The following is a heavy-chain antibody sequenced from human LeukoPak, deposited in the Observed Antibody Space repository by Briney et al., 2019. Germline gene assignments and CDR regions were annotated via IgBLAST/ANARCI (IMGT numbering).Heavy chain of an antibody. J-gene: IGHJ4*02. V-gene: IGHV4-4*07. CDR2: IYTSGST. D-gene: IGHD2-15*01. Sequence: SETLSLTCTVSGGSISSYYWSWIRQPAGKGLEWIGRIYTSGSTNYNPSLKSRVTISVDTSKNQFSLKLSSVTAADTAVYYCARVGYCSGGSCSREVDYWGQGTLVTVSS. CDR1: GGSISSYY. CDR3: ARVGYCSGGSCSREVDY.